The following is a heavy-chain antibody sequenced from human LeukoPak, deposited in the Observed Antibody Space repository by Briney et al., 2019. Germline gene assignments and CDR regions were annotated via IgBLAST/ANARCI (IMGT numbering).Heavy chain of an antibody. Sequence: SETLSLTCAVYGGSFSGYYWSWIRQPPGKGLEWTGEINHSGSTNYNPSLKSRVTISVDTSKNQFSLKLSSVTAADTAVYYCARDRAAADYWGQGTLVTVSS. J-gene: IGHJ4*02. CDR2: INHSGST. D-gene: IGHD6-13*01. CDR1: GGSFSGYY. V-gene: IGHV4-34*01. CDR3: ARDRAAADY.